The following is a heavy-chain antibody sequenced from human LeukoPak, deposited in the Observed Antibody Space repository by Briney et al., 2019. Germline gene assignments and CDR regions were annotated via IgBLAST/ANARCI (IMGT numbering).Heavy chain of an antibody. D-gene: IGHD2-2*01. CDR2: IYHSGST. J-gene: IGHJ4*02. V-gene: IGHV4-38-2*02. CDR1: GYSISSDNY. Sequence: SETLSLTCSVSGYSISSDNYWGWIRLPPGKGLQCIGSIYHSGSTYYNPSLKSRATISVDTSKNQFSLKLSSVTAADTAVYYCAKGYCRGNSCYDDRGAFDYWGQGTLVTVS. CDR3: AKGYCRGNSCYDDRGAFDY.